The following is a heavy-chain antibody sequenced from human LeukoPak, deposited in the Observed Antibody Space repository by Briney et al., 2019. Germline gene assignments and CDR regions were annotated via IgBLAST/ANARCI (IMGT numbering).Heavy chain of an antibody. D-gene: IGHD6-19*01. CDR3: ACRSFGSGFDY. CDR2: ISYDGSNK. V-gene: IGHV3-30-3*01. CDR1: GFTFSSYA. Sequence: GGSLRLSCAASGFTFSSYAMHWVRQAPGKGLEWVAVISYDGSNKYYADSVKGRFTISRDNSKNTLYLQMNSLRAEDTAVYYCACRSFGSGFDYWGQGTLVTVSS. J-gene: IGHJ4*02.